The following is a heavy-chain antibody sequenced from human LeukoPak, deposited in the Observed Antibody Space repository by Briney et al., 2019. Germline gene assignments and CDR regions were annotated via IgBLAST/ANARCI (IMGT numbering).Heavy chain of an antibody. D-gene: IGHD6-25*01. V-gene: IGHV4-59*12. CDR3: ARDSAATGRYFDL. CDR1: GGSISSYY. CDR2: IYYSGST. J-gene: IGHJ2*01. Sequence: SETLSLTCTVSGGSISSYYWNWIRLPPGKGREWIGYIYYSGSTNYNPSLESRVTMSVDTSKNQFSLKVTSVTAADTAVYYCARDSAATGRYFDLWGRGTLVTVSS.